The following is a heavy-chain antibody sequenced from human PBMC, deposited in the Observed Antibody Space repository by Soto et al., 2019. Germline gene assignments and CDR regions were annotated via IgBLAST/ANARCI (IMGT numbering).Heavy chain of an antibody. CDR1: GDSISSSY. CDR2: IDDTGST. V-gene: IGHV4-59*01. CDR3: VRGVLEWLLRDSYYYYMDF. D-gene: IGHD3-3*01. J-gene: IGHJ6*03. Sequence: PSETLSLTCTVSGDSISSSYWNWIRQAPGKGLEWIGYIDDTGSTNYNPSLKSRVTLSVDPSNNQYSLKLSSVTAADTAVYYCVRGVLEWLLRDSYYYYMDFWGKGTTVTVSS.